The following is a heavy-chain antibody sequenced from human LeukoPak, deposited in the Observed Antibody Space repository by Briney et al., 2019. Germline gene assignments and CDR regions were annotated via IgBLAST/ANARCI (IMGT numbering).Heavy chain of an antibody. CDR1: GGSISSGDYY. CDR3: ARSRSIAARDYYYYYMDV. D-gene: IGHD6-6*01. J-gene: IGHJ6*03. CDR2: IYHSGST. V-gene: IGHV4-30-2*01. Sequence: SETLSLTCTVSGGSISSGDYYWSWIRQPPGKGLEWIGYIYHSGSTYYNPSLKSRVTISVDTSKNQFSLKLSSVTAADTAVYYCARSRSIAARDYYYYYMDVWGKGTTVTVSS.